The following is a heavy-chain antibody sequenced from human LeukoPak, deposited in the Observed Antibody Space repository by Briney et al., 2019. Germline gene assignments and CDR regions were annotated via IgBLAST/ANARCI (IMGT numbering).Heavy chain of an antibody. J-gene: IGHJ6*03. D-gene: IGHD5-12*01. CDR2: ISYDGSNK. Sequence: GGSLRLSCAASGFTFSSYAMSWVRQAPGKGLEWVAVISYDGSNKYYADSVKGRFTISRDNSKNTLYLQMNSLRAEDTAVYYCAKGGYDSYYYYYYYMDVWGKGTTVTVSS. V-gene: IGHV3-30-3*01. CDR1: GFTFSSYA. CDR3: AKGGYDSYYYYYYYMDV.